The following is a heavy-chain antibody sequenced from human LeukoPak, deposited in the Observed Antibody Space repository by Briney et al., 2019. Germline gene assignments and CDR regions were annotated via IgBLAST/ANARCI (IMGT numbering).Heavy chain of an antibody. Sequence: GGSLRLSCAASGFTFSSYEMDWVRQAPGKGLEWVSYISSSGSTRYYADSVKVRFTISRDNAKNSLYLQMNSLRAEDTAVYYCARDNSYVNYYDPRLGPNWFDPWGQGTLVTVSS. J-gene: IGHJ5*02. CDR2: ISSSGSTR. CDR1: GFTFSSYE. V-gene: IGHV3-48*03. CDR3: ARDNSYVNYYDPRLGPNWFDP. D-gene: IGHD3-22*01.